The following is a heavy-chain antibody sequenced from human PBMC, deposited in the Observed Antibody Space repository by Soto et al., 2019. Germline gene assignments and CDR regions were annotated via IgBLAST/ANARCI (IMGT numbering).Heavy chain of an antibody. CDR3: ARDPVDLFGYLDV. D-gene: IGHD2-21*01. CDR2: IIPLMRTV. J-gene: IGHJ6*02. V-gene: IGHV1-69*06. CDR1: EGTFASYS. Sequence: QEELVQSGAEVKKPGSSVNVSCRSSEGTFASYSITWLGQAPGQRLEWMGEIIPLMRTVNYAQKFQDRVTITGDRSKNTVYMDLSSFRSDDTAVYYCARDPVDLFGYLDVWGQGTPVTVSS.